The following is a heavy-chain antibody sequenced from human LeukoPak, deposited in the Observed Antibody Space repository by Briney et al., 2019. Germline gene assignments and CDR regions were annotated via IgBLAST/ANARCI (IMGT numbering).Heavy chain of an antibody. V-gene: IGHV3-11*04. CDR2: ISSSGSTI. D-gene: IGHD6-13*01. Sequence: GGSLRLSCAASRFTFSDYYMSWIRQAPGKGLEWVSYISSSGSTIYYADSVKGRFTISRGNAKNSLYLQMNSLRAEDTAVYDCGRGPPWGSSSWSPYFDYWGQGTLVTVSS. CDR1: RFTFSDYY. CDR3: GRGPPWGSSSWSPYFDY. J-gene: IGHJ4*02.